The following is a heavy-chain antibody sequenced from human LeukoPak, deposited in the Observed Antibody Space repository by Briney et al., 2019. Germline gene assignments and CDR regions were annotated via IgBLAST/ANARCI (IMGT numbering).Heavy chain of an antibody. Sequence: ASVKVSCKASGYTFTGYYMHWVRQAPGQGIEWMGRINPNSGGTNYAQKFQGRVTMTRDTSISTAYMELSRLRSDDTAVYYCARGGYYYDSSGYDGYWGQGTLVTVSS. D-gene: IGHD3-22*01. V-gene: IGHV1-2*06. CDR2: INPNSGGT. J-gene: IGHJ4*02. CDR3: ARGGYYYDSSGYDGY. CDR1: GYTFTGYY.